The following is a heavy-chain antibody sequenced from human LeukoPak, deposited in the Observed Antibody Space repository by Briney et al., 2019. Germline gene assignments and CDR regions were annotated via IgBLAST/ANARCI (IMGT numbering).Heavy chain of an antibody. CDR2: ISGSGGST. CDR1: GFTFSSYA. D-gene: IGHD2-2*01. V-gene: IGHV3-23*01. J-gene: IGHJ3*02. Sequence: GGSLRLSCAASGFTFSSYATSWVRQAPGKGLEWVSAISGSGGSTYYADSVKGRFTISRDNSKNTLYLQMNSLRAEDTAVYYCAKDKAVVPAAIYAFDIWGQGTMVTVSS. CDR3: AKDKAVVPAAIYAFDI.